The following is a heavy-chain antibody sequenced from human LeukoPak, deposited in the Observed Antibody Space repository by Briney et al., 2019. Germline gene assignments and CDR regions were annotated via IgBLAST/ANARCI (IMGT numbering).Heavy chain of an antibody. D-gene: IGHD2-2*01. CDR3: AREEIVVPAASGDY. J-gene: IGHJ4*02. CDR2: INPNSGGT. CDR1: GYTFTGSY. V-gene: IGHV1-2*02. Sequence: ASVKVSCKASGYTFTGSYMHWVRQAPGQGLEWMGWINPNSGGTNYAQKFQGRVTMTRDTSISTAYMELSRLRSDDTAVYYCAREEIVVPAASGDYWGQGTLVTVSS.